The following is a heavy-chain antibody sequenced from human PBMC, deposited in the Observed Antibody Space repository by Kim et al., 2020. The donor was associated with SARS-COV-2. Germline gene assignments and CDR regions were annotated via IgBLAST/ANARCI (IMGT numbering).Heavy chain of an antibody. Sequence: GGSLRLSCAASGFTFDDYAMHWVRQAPGKGLEWVSLISGDGGSTYYADSVKGRFTISRDNSKNSLYLQMNSLRTEDTALYYCAKDMGGRGLAGEQQLVWYHYYYGMDVWGQGTTVTVSS. D-gene: IGHD6-13*01. CDR3: AKDMGGRGLAGEQQLVWYHYYYGMDV. CDR1: GFTFDDYA. J-gene: IGHJ6*02. CDR2: ISGDGGST. V-gene: IGHV3-43*02.